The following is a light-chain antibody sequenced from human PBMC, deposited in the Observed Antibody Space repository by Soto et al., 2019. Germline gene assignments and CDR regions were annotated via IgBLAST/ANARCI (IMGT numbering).Light chain of an antibody. Sequence: QSALTQPPSASGSPGQSVTISCTGTSSDVGGYNYVSWHQQHPGKAPKLIIYDVTKRPSGVPGRFSGSKSGYTASLTVSGLQAEDEADYYCSSFAGGNIYVFGTGTKLTVL. CDR2: DVT. CDR1: SSDVGGYNY. V-gene: IGLV2-8*01. J-gene: IGLJ1*01. CDR3: SSFAGGNIYV.